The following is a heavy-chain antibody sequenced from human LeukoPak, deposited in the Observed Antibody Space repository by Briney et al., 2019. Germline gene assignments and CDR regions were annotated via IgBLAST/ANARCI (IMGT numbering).Heavy chain of an antibody. D-gene: IGHD6-13*01. J-gene: IGHJ4*02. Sequence: PSETLSLTCAVYGGSFSGYYWSWIRQPPGKGLEWIGEINHSGSTNYNPSLKSRVTISVDTSKNQFSLKLSSVTAADTAVYYCARLQGSGYSSSWYRTTGFDYWGQGTLVTASS. CDR3: ARLQGSGYSSSWYRTTGFDY. V-gene: IGHV4-34*01. CDR1: GGSFSGYY. CDR2: INHSGST.